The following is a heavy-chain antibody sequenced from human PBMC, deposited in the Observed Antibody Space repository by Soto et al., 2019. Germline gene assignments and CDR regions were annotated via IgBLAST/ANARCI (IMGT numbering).Heavy chain of an antibody. CDR2: IIPIFGTA. V-gene: IGHV1-69*13. J-gene: IGHJ6*02. CDR1: GDSISRYA. Sequence: FLVKGYCKAAGDSISRYASSWVRKDHGQGLEWMGGIIPIFGTANYAQKFQGRVTITADESTSTAYMELSSLRSEDTAVYYCASWTRATGTGYYYYGMDVWGQGTTVTVSS. D-gene: IGHD1-1*01. CDR3: ASWTRATGTGYYYYGMDV.